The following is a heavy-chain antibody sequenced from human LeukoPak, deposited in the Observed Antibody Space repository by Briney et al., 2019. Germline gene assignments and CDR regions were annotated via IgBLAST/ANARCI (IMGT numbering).Heavy chain of an antibody. J-gene: IGHJ4*02. CDR2: IIPIFGTA. V-gene: IGHV1-69*06. Sequence: SVKVSCKASGGTFSSYAISWVRQAPGQGLEWMGRIIPIFGTANYAQKFQGRVTITADKSTSTAYMDLSSLRSEDTAVYYCARVGDYYDSSGYFGRGQGTLVTVSS. CDR1: GGTFSSYA. D-gene: IGHD3-22*01. CDR3: ARVGDYYDSSGYFG.